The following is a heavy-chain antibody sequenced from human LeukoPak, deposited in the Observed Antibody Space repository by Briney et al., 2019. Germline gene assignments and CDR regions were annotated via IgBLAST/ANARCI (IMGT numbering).Heavy chain of an antibody. V-gene: IGHV3-20*01. D-gene: IGHD3-10*01. Sequence: GGSLRLSCAASGFTFDDYGMSWVRQAPGKGLEWVSGINWNGGSTGYADSVKGRFTISRDNAKNSLYLQMNSLRAEDMALYHCARGFGYYGSGSSMFDPWGQGTLVTVSS. CDR2: INWNGGST. CDR1: GFTFDDYG. CDR3: ARGFGYYGSGSSMFDP. J-gene: IGHJ5*02.